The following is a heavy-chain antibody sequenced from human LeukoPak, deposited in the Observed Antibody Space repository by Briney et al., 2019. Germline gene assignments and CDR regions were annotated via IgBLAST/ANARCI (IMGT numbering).Heavy chain of an antibody. CDR3: ARDRLYSRGRDFDY. V-gene: IGHV1-2*02. D-gene: IGHD3-22*01. Sequence: ASVKVSCKASGNIFTDYYIHGVRQAPGLGLEWMGWINPNSGGTDYAQNFQGRVTMTRDTSISTAYMELSRLTSDDTAVYYCARDRLYSRGRDFDYWGQGTLVTVSS. CDR2: INPNSGGT. J-gene: IGHJ4*02. CDR1: GNIFTDYY.